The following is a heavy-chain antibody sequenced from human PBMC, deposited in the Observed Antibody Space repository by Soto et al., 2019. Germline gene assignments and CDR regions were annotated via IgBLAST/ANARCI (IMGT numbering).Heavy chain of an antibody. CDR1: GSTFTSYC. CDR3: ARDSIFGTTRYYYGMDV. CDR2: ISAYNGNT. Sequence: ASVKVSFKASGSTFTSYCISWVRQAPGQGLEWMGWISAYNGNTNYAQKLQGRVTMTTDTSTSTAYMELRSLRSDDTAVYYCARDSIFGTTRYYYGMDVWGQGTTVTFSS. J-gene: IGHJ6*02. V-gene: IGHV1-18*01. D-gene: IGHD3-3*01.